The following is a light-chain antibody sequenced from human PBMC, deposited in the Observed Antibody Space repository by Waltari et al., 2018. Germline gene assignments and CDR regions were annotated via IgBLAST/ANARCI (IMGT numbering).Light chain of an antibody. CDR1: QSIQNW. CDR3: QHYAFTPFS. J-gene: IGKJ2*03. CDR2: LAS. V-gene: IGKV1-5*01. Sequence: DIQMTQSPSSLSASVGYTVTITCRARQSIQNWLAWYQQKPGKAPRLLIFLASSLENGVSSRFRGSGSGTEFHLTITSLRPEDFATYYCQHYAFTPFSFGQGT.